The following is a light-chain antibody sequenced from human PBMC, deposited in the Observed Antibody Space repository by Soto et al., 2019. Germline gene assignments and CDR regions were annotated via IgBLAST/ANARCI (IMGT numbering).Light chain of an antibody. CDR3: QQRKNWPPLT. Sequence: EIVLTQSPAPLSLSPGERATLSCRASQRVSSYLAWYQQKPGQAPRLLIYDASNRATGIPARFSGSGSGTDFTLTISSLEPEDFAVYYCQQRKNWPPLTFGGGTKVEIK. J-gene: IGKJ4*01. CDR2: DAS. V-gene: IGKV3-11*01. CDR1: QRVSSY.